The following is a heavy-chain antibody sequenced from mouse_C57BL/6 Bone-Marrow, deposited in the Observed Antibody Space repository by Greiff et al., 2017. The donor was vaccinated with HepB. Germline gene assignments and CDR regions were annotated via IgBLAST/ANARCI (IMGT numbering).Heavy chain of an antibody. D-gene: IGHD1-1*01. CDR1: GYTFTSYW. CDR2: IHPNSGST. J-gene: IGHJ2*01. V-gene: IGHV1-64*01. CDR3: ARDYGSSHYFDY. Sequence: QVQLQQPGAELVMPGASVKLSCKASGYTFTSYWMHWVKQRPGQGLEWIGMIHPNSGSTNYNEKFKSKATLTVDKSSSTAYMQLSSLTSEDSAVYYCARDYGSSHYFDYWGQGTTLTVSS.